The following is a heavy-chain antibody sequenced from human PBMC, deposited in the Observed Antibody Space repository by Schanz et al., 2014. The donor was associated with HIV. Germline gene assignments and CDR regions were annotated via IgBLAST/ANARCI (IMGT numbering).Heavy chain of an antibody. CDR3: AKAYSSGFSGAGS. J-gene: IGHJ5*02. Sequence: EVQMLESGGGSVQPGGSLRLSCAASGFTFSNFAMSWVRQAPGKGLEWVSSISGSGVSTFYAGSVKGRFAISRDKSKNTLYLQMNSLRVEDTAVYYCAKAYSSGFSGAGSWGQGALVTVSS. CDR2: ISGSGVST. CDR1: GFTFSNFA. D-gene: IGHD5-18*01. V-gene: IGHV3-23*01.